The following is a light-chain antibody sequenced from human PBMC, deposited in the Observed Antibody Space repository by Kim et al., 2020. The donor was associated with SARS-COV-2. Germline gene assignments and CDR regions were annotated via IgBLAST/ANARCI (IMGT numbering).Light chain of an antibody. CDR2: DAS. J-gene: IGKJ4*01. CDR3: QQYSSWPPLT. Sequence: DIVMTQSPATLSVSPGERATLSCRASQSVGGNLAWYQQKPGQAPRLLIYDASTRATGIPARFSGSGSGTDFTLTISSLQSEDFAVYYCQQYSSWPPLTFGGGTKVDIK. CDR1: QSVGGN. V-gene: IGKV3-15*01.